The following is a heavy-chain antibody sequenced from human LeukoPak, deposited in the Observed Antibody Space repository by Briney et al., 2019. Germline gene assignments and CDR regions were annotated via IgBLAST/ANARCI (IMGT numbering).Heavy chain of an antibody. Sequence: GRSLRLSCAASGFTLRSYGMHWVRQAPGEGLEWVAVIWHDGSVLDYSESVKGRFTVSRDNRKNMLYLQMDSLRVEDTAVYYCARDRGQDDPIDIWGQGTLVTVSS. D-gene: IGHD3-10*01. CDR1: GFTLRSYG. V-gene: IGHV3-33*01. CDR3: ARDRGQDDPIDI. CDR2: IWHDGSVL. J-gene: IGHJ4*02.